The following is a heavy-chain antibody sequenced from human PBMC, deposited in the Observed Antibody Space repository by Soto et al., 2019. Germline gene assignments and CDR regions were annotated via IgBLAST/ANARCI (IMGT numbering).Heavy chain of an antibody. CDR3: ARHTPAISISDH. CDR2: IYYSGST. D-gene: IGHD2-15*01. V-gene: IGHV4-39*01. J-gene: IGHJ4*02. CDR1: GGSISSSSYY. Sequence: QLQLQESGPGLVKPSETLSLTCTVSGGSISSSSYYWGWIRQPPGKGLEWIGSIYYSGSTYYNPCLKSRVTISVDTPKNQFSLKLSSVSAADTAVYYCARHTPAISISDHWGQGTLVAVSS.